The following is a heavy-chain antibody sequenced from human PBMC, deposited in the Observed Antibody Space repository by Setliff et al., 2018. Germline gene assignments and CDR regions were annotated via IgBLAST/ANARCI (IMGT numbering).Heavy chain of an antibody. CDR3: ARQARGYYYDSSGYYRASPGYYYMDV. D-gene: IGHD3-22*01. CDR1: GYSFTSYW. V-gene: IGHV5-51*01. Sequence: HGESLKISCKGSGYSFTSYWIGWVRQMPGKGLEWMGIIYPGDSDTRYSPSFQGQVTTSADKSISTAYLQWSSLKASDTAMYYCARQARGYYYDSSGYYRASPGYYYMDVWGKGTTVTVSS. J-gene: IGHJ6*03. CDR2: IYPGDSDT.